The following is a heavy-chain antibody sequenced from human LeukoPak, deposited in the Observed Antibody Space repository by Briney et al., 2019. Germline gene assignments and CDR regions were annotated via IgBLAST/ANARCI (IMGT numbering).Heavy chain of an antibody. CDR2: INTNTGNP. CDR1: GYTFTSYA. D-gene: IGHD3-10*01. V-gene: IGHV7-4-1*02. J-gene: IGHJ6*03. Sequence: ASVKVSCKASGYTFTSYAMNWVRQAPGQGLKWMGWINTNTGNPTYAQGFTGRFVFSLDTSVSTAYLQISSLKAEDTAVYYCAREGVLLWFGESEYYYYYYYMDVWGKGTTVTVSS. CDR3: AREGVLLWFGESEYYYYYYYMDV.